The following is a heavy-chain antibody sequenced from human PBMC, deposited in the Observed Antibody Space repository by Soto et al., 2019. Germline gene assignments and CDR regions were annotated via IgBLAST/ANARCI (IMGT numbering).Heavy chain of an antibody. Sequence: ASETLCLPWTGSGGFLRSFYWSLIRQPPGKGLEWIGYIYYSGSTNYNPSLKSRVTISVDTSKNQFSLKLSSVTAADTAMYYCASKVARFGKEDAFDIWGQGTMVTVSS. D-gene: IGHD3-10*01. CDR2: IYYSGST. V-gene: IGHV4-59*08. J-gene: IGHJ3*02. CDR3: ASKVARFGKEDAFDI. CDR1: GGFLRSFY.